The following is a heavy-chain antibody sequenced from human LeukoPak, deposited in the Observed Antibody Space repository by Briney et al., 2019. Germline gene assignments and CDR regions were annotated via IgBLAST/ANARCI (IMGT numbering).Heavy chain of an antibody. Sequence: GGSLRLSCAASDFSFSNSWMDWVRQAPGKGLEWVANIKPDGSDKYYVDSIKGRFTISRDNARNSLFLQMNSLRAEDTATYYCARGEFGDYYYFYMDVWGKGTTVTVSS. D-gene: IGHD2/OR15-2a*01. CDR3: ARGEFGDYYYFYMDV. CDR2: IKPDGSDK. CDR1: DFSFSNSW. J-gene: IGHJ6*03. V-gene: IGHV3-7*01.